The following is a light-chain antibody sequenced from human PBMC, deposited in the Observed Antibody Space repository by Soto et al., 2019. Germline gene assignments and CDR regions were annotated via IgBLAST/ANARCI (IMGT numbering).Light chain of an antibody. V-gene: IGKV1-6*01. CDR2: AAS. CDR3: LQDYNYPHT. CDR1: QGIRND. J-gene: IGKJ2*01. Sequence: AILMTQSPSSLSASVGDRVTITCRASQGIRNDLGWYQQKPGKAPKLLIYAASSLQSRVPSRFSGSGSGTDITLTISSLQPEDFATYYCLQDYNYPHTFGQGTKLEIK.